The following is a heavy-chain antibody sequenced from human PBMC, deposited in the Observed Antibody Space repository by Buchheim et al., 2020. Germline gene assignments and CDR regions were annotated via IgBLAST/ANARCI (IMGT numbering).Heavy chain of an antibody. V-gene: IGHV4-31*03. D-gene: IGHD4-11*01. CDR3: ARDYSNYNYFDY. CDR1: GGSISSGGFY. CDR2: VYYSGDT. J-gene: IGHJ4*02. Sequence: QVQLQESGPGLVKPSQTLSLNCTVSGGSISSGGFYWSWIRQHPGKGLEWIGYVYYSGDTYYNPSLRSRVTISVDTSKNQFSLILSSVTAADTAIYYCARDYSNYNYFDYWGQGTL.